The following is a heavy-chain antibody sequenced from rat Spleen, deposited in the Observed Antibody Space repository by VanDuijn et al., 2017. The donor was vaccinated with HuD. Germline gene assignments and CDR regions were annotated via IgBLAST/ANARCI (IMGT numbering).Heavy chain of an antibody. V-gene: IGHV5-29*01. CDR3: TRGTYFRH. J-gene: IGHJ2*01. CDR1: GFSLNNYG. CDR2: ISYDGSST. Sequence: VQLKESGPGLVQPSQTLSLTCTVSGFSLNNYGMAWVRQAPTKGLEWVATISYDGSSTYYRDSVKGRFTISRDNAKNTLYLQMNDLRSEDTATYYCTRGTYFRHWGQGVMVTVSS. D-gene: IGHD4-6*01.